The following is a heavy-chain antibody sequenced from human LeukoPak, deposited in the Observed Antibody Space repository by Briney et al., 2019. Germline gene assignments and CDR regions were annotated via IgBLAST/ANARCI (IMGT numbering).Heavy chain of an antibody. CDR2: IYYSGST. Sequence: SETLSLTCTVSGGSISSYYWSWIRQPPGKGLEWIGYIYYSGSTNYNPSLKSRVTISVDTSKNQFSLKLSSVTAADTAVYYCARHPDIVVVPADYYYYYMDVWGKGTTVTVSS. V-gene: IGHV4-59*08. CDR1: GGSISSYY. J-gene: IGHJ6*03. D-gene: IGHD2-2*01. CDR3: ARHPDIVVVPADYYYYYMDV.